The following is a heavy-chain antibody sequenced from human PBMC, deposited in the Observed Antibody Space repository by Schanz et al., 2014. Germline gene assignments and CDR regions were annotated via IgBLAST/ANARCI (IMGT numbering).Heavy chain of an antibody. J-gene: IGHJ4*02. Sequence: QAQLVQSGAEVKRSGASVKISCKASGYTFTAYFIHWVRQAPGQGLEWVGWINTNTGNPTYAQGFTGRFVFSLDTSVSTAYLQISSLKAEDTAAYYCTTETIAMAGTFSIWGQGTLVTVSS. D-gene: IGHD6-19*01. CDR3: TTETIAMAGTFSI. CDR2: INTNTGNP. V-gene: IGHV7-4-1*02. CDR1: GYTFTAYF.